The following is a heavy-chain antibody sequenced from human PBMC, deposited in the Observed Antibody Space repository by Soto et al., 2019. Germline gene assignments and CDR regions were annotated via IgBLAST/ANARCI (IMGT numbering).Heavy chain of an antibody. D-gene: IGHD3-22*01. Sequence: QVQLVQSGAEFQKPGSSVRVSCEASGGTFIDYAFSWVRQAPGQGLEWMGGTVTISGIEDYAPRFQGRITINADASTRTAYMELTSLRSEDTAVYYCAGTYDTSGDYPYYFEYWGQGTLVTVSS. CDR1: GGTFIDYA. CDR3: AGTYDTSGDYPYYFEY. CDR2: TVTISGIE. J-gene: IGHJ4*02. V-gene: IGHV1-69*01.